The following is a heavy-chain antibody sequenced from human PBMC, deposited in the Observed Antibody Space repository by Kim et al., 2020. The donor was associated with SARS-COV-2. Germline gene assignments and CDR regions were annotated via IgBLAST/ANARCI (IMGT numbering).Heavy chain of an antibody. CDR1: GFAFSSYA. CDR2: ISGSGPDT. CDR3: AKDLLYVPGGGWFDY. V-gene: IGHV3-23*01. D-gene: IGHD3-10*02. Sequence: GGSLRLSCAASGFAFSSYAMSWVRRAPGKGLEWVSAISGSGPDTYYADSVRGRFTISRDNSKNTLFLQMYSLRADDTAVYYCAKDLLYVPGGGWFDYWG. J-gene: IGHJ4*01.